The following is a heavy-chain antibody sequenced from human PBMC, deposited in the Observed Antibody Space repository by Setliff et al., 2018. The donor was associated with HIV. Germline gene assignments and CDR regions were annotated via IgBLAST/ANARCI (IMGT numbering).Heavy chain of an antibody. J-gene: IGHJ4*01. CDR1: GGTFSDYA. D-gene: IGHD3-3*01. CDR3: ARVPSPFVQEGYFDD. Sequence: SVKVSCKVSGGTFSDYAVTWVRQAPGQGLEWMGGVIPVFGTGNYAQKFQGRVTITTDESTRTAYMELRSLRSEDTAVYYCARVPSPFVQEGYFDDWAKERWSPSP. CDR2: VIPVFGTG. V-gene: IGHV1-69*05.